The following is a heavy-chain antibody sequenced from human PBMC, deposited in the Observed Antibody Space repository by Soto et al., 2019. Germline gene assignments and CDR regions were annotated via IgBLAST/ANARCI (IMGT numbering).Heavy chain of an antibody. CDR2: ISYDGSNK. CDR3: AREIVLVVAADFDY. D-gene: IGHD2-15*01. Sequence: QVQLVESGGGVVQPGRSLRLSCAASGFTFSSYAMHWVRQAPGKGLEWVAVISYDGSNKYYADSVKGRFTISRDNSKNTLYRKRNSLRAEDTAVYYCAREIVLVVAADFDYWGQGTLVTVSS. CDR1: GFTFSSYA. J-gene: IGHJ4*02. V-gene: IGHV3-30-3*01.